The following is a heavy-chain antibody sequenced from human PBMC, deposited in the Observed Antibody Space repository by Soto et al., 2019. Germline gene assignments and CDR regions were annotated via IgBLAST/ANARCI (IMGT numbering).Heavy chain of an antibody. CDR1: GGSFSGYY. V-gene: IGHV4-34*01. CDR2: INHSGST. Sequence: SETLSLTCAVYGGSFSGYYWSWTRQPPGKGLEWIGEINHSGSTNYNPSLKSRVTISVDTSKNQFSLKLSSVTAADTAVYYCARGLTIYDFWSGYSSRVDWFDPWGQGTLVTVSS. CDR3: ARGLTIYDFWSGYSSRVDWFDP. D-gene: IGHD3-3*01. J-gene: IGHJ5*02.